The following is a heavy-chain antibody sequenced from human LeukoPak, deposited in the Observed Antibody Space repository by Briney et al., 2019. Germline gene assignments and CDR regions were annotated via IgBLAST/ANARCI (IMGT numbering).Heavy chain of an antibody. CDR3: VRGRGYYDGRGYIKNVPFDN. J-gene: IGHJ3*02. CDR2: IHMTGDT. Sequence: GGSLRLSCMPSGFSFTSYDMRWVRQATGEGLECVSGIHMTGDTYYADSAKGQFTIARENVTISLDLQMNSLSAEDTAVYYWVRGRGYYDGRGYIKNVPFDNWGQGTTVTVSS. CDR1: GFSFTSYD. D-gene: IGHD3-22*01. V-gene: IGHV3-13*01.